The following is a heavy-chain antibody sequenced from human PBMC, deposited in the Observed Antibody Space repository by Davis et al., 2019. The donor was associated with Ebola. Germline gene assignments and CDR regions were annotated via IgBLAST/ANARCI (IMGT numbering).Heavy chain of an antibody. J-gene: IGHJ5*02. Sequence: AASVKVSCKASGYTFTNYYMHWVRQAPGQGPEWMGWLSANNGNTNYAQQFQGRVTMTTDTSTSTAYMELRSLRSDDTAVYYCARGDWGQNYAWFDPWGQGTLVTVSS. D-gene: IGHD7-27*01. CDR1: GYTFTNYY. CDR3: ARGDWGQNYAWFDP. CDR2: LSANNGNT. V-gene: IGHV1-18*04.